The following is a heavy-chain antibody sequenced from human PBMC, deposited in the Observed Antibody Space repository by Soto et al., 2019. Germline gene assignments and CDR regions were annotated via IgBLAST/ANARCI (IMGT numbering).Heavy chain of an antibody. J-gene: IGHJ5*02. CDR1: GFTFSSYW. CDR3: ARDAAPRIAAAGVIPYNWFDP. D-gene: IGHD6-13*01. Sequence: PGGSLRLSCAASGFTFSSYWMHWVRQAPGKGLVWVSRINSDGSSTFYADSVKGRFTISRDNAKNTLYLQMNSLRAEDTAVYYCARDAAPRIAAAGVIPYNWFDPWGQGALVTVSS. V-gene: IGHV3-74*01. CDR2: INSDGSST.